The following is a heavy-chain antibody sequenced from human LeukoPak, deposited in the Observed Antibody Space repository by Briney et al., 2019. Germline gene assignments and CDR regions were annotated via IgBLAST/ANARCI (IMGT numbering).Heavy chain of an antibody. J-gene: IGHJ4*02. CDR3: GGYDYVWGSYRYTFDY. Sequence: SETLSLTCTVSGGSISSSSYYWGWIRQPPGTGLEWIGSIYYSGSTYYNPSLKSRVTISVDTSKNQFSLKLSSVTAADTAVYYCGGYDYVWGSYRYTFDYWGQGTLVTVSS. CDR1: GGSISSSSYY. CDR2: IYYSGST. D-gene: IGHD3-16*02. V-gene: IGHV4-39*01.